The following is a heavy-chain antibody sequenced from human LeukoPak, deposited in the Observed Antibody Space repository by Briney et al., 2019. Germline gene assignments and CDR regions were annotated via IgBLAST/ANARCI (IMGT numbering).Heavy chain of an antibody. Sequence: SETLSLTCTVSGGSINNYYWGWVWQPPGQRLEYIGWIYYSGNTNYSPSLRSRVTISLDTSKNQFSLTLTSVTAADTAVYYCARHYDSGTYPLDYWGPGTLVTVSS. V-gene: IGHV4-59*01. D-gene: IGHD3-10*01. CDR3: ARHYDSGTYPLDY. J-gene: IGHJ4*02. CDR1: GGSINNYY. CDR2: IYYSGNT.